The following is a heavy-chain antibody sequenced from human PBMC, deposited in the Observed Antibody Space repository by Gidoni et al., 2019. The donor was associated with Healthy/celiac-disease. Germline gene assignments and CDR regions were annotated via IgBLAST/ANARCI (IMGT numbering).Heavy chain of an antibody. Sequence: QVQLQESGPGLVKPSQTLSLTCTVSGGSISSGGYYWSWIRQHPGKGLEWIGYIYYSGSTYYNPSLKSRVTISVDTSKNQFSLKLSSVTAADTAVYYCARGGYCSGGSCYFAFDIWGQGTMVTVSS. CDR1: GGSISSGGYY. V-gene: IGHV4-31*03. J-gene: IGHJ3*02. CDR2: IYYSGST. CDR3: ARGGYCSGGSCYFAFDI. D-gene: IGHD2-15*01.